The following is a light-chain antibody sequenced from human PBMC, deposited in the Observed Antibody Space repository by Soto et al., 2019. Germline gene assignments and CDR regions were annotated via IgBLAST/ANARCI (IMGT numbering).Light chain of an antibody. CDR3: QSYDSSLSAWV. CDR1: SSNIGAGYD. V-gene: IGLV1-40*01. J-gene: IGLJ3*02. Sequence: QSALTQPPSVSGAPGQRVTISCTGSSSNIGAGYDVHWYQQIPGTAPKLLIYLNNNRPSGVPDRLSGSKSGTSASLAITGLQAEDEADYSCQSYDSSLSAWVFGGGTKLTVL. CDR2: LNN.